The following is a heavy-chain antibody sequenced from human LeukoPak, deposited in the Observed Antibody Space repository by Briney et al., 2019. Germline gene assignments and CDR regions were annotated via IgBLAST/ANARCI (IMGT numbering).Heavy chain of an antibody. CDR2: IYYSGST. J-gene: IGHJ6*03. V-gene: IGHV4-59*01. D-gene: IGHD3-10*01. CDR3: AREIKRFYYGSGSYYYYYYMDV. CDR1: GGSISSYY. Sequence: PSETLSLTCTVSGGSISSYYWSWIRQPPGKGLEWIGYIYYSGSTNYNPSLKSRVTTSVDSSKTQFTLKLSSVTDADTAVYYCAREIKRFYYGSGSYYYYYYMDVWGKGTTVTVSS.